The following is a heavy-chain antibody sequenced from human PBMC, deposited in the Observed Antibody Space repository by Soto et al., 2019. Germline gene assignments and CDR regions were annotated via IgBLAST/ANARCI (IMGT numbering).Heavy chain of an antibody. CDR1: GGLFSSYA. V-gene: IGHV1-69*01. D-gene: IGHD3-22*01. J-gene: IGHJ4*02. CDR2: IIPVFDTV. Sequence: QEQLVQSGGEVKKSGASVKVSCKDTGGLFSSYAVSWVRQAPGQGLEWMGGIIPVFDTVDYAQKIQGRVTITADESTNTADVELSSLRPDDTAMYYCARGGCGYVWFHEFWGQGTLVTVSS. CDR3: ARGGCGYVWFHEF.